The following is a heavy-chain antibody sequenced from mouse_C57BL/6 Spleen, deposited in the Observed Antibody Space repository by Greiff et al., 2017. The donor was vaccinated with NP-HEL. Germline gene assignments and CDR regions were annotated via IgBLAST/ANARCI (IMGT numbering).Heavy chain of an antibody. J-gene: IGHJ3*01. CDR2: IDPSDSST. D-gene: IGHD2-5*01. CDR1: GYTFTSSW. Sequence: QVQLQQPGAELVRPGTSVKLSCKASGYTFTSSWMHWVKQRPGQGLEWIGVIDPSDSSTNYNQKFKGTATLPVDTSSSTAYMQLSSLTSEDSAVYYCARGGYSNWFAYWGQGTLVTVSA. CDR3: ARGGYSNWFAY. V-gene: IGHV1-59*01.